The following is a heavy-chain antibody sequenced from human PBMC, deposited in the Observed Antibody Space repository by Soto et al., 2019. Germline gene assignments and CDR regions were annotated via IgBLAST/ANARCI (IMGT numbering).Heavy chain of an antibody. D-gene: IGHD1-20*01. CDR3: TRDRYFSFDI. Sequence: GESLKISCTASGFTFGDYAMSWVRQAPGKGLEWVGFIRSKAYGGTTEYAASVKGRFTISRDDSKSIAYLQMNSLKTEDTAVYYCTRDRYFSFDIWGQGTMVTVSS. V-gene: IGHV3-49*04. J-gene: IGHJ3*02. CDR1: GFTFGDYA. CDR2: IRSKAYGGTT.